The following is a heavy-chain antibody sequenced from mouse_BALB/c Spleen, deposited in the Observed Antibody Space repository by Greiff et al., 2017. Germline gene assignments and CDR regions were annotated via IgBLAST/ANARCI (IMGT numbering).Heavy chain of an antibody. CDR2: ISYDGSN. CDR3: ARDYGSSSDWYFDV. CDR1: GYSITSGYY. Sequence: EVKLMESGPGLVKPSQSLSLTCSVTGYSITSGYYWNWIRQFPGNKLEWMGYISYDGSNNYNPSLKNRISITRDTSKNQFFLKLNSVTTEDTATYYCARDYGSSSDWYFDVWGAGTTVTVSS. V-gene: IGHV3-6*02. J-gene: IGHJ1*01. D-gene: IGHD1-1*01.